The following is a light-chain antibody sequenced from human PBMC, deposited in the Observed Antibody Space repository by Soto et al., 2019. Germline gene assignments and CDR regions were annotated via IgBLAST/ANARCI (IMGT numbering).Light chain of an antibody. CDR3: QQYNSYLWT. J-gene: IGKJ1*01. CDR2: EAS. CDR1: QSIRYW. V-gene: IGKV1-5*03. Sequence: DIQMTQSPATLSASLGDRATITCRAGQSIRYWLDWFQQKPGKAPRLLIYEASRLESGVPSRISGSGSGTEFTLTISSLQPDDFETYYCQQYNSYLWTFGQGTKVDIK.